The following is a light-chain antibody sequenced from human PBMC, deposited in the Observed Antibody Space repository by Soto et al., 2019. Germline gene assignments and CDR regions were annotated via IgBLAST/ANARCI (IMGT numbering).Light chain of an antibody. J-gene: IGKJ1*01. CDR3: QQYGSSGT. CDR2: DAS. CDR1: QSVSSY. Sequence: EIVLTQSPATLSLSPGERATLSCRASQSVSSYLAWYQQKPGQAPRLLINDASNRAAGIPARFSGSGSGTDFTLTISNLETEDFAVYYCQQYGSSGTFGQGTKVDIK. V-gene: IGKV3-11*01.